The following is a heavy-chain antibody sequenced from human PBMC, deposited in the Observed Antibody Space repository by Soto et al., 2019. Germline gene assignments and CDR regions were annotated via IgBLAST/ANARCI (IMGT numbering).Heavy chain of an antibody. Sequence: QVQLQQWGAGLLKPSETLSLTCAVYGGSFSGYYWSWIRQPPGKGLEWIGEINHSGSTNYNPSLKSRVTISVDTSKNQFSLKSSSVTAADTALYYCARGKGYSTSPDLDYWGQGTLVTVSS. D-gene: IGHD6-13*01. CDR2: INHSGST. CDR1: GGSFSGYY. CDR3: ARGKGYSTSPDLDY. J-gene: IGHJ4*02. V-gene: IGHV4-34*01.